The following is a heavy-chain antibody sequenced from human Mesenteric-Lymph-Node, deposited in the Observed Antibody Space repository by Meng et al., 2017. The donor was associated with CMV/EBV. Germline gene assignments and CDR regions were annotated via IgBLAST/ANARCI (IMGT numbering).Heavy chain of an antibody. Sequence: GESLKISCAASGFTFTDYEMNWVRQVPGEGLEWVSYISASGSTIKYADSVKGRFTVSRDNAKNSLFLQMNSLRAEDTALYYCARGVLWGPFEYWGQGTLVTVSS. CDR1: GFTFTDYE. V-gene: IGHV3-48*03. CDR2: ISASGSTI. CDR3: ARGVLWGPFEY. D-gene: IGHD7-27*01. J-gene: IGHJ4*02.